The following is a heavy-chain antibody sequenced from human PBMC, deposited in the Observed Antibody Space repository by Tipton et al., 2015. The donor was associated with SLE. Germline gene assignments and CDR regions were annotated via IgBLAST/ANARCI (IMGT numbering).Heavy chain of an antibody. CDR1: GGSISSHY. J-gene: IGHJ4*02. CDR2: ISYSETT. D-gene: IGHD2-15*01. Sequence: TLSLTCTVSGGSISSHYWSWVRQPPGKGLEWIGYISYSETTNYNPSLKRRVTISVDTSKNQFSLKLRSVTAADTAVYYCAGAWQGYCSGGTCYVLDYWGQGTLVTVSP. V-gene: IGHV4-59*11. CDR3: AGAWQGYCSGGTCYVLDY.